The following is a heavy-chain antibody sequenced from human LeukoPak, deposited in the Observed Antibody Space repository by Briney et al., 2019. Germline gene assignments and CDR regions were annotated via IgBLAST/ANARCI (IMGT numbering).Heavy chain of an antibody. CDR2: ISSSGSTI. CDR1: GFTFSSYE. D-gene: IGHD4-23*01. V-gene: IGHV3-48*03. CDR3: ARLVNYYYYMDV. J-gene: IGHJ6*03. Sequence: GGSLRLSXAASGFTFSSYEMNWVRQAPGKGLEWVSYISSSGSTIYYADSVKGRFTISRDNAKNSLYLQMNSLRAEDTAVYYCARLVNYYYYMDVWGKGTTVTVSS.